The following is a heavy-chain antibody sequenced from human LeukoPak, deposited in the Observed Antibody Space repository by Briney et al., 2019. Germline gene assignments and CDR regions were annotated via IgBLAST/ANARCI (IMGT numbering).Heavy chain of an antibody. Sequence: ASVKVSCTASGFTFTNHAMNWVHQAPGQRLEWMGWINAGNGNTKYSQRFQDRVTITRDTSANTAYMELSILRSEDTAVYYCARGIWVRKDRGYYFDYWGQGTLVTVSS. V-gene: IGHV1-3*01. CDR3: ARGIWVRKDRGYYFDY. J-gene: IGHJ4*02. CDR1: GFTFTNHA. CDR2: INAGNGNT. D-gene: IGHD3-10*01.